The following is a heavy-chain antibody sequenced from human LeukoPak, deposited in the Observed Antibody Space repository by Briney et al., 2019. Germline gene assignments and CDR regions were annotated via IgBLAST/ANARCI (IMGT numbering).Heavy chain of an antibody. V-gene: IGHV3-48*01. CDR1: GFTFNTYT. CDR3: GRGSTYYESSGQAPFDY. Sequence: GGSLRLSCAASGFTFNTYTMNWVRQAPGKGLEWVSYISGSSGIIDYADSVRGRFTISRDNAKNSLYLQMNSLRAEDTAVYYCGRGSTYYESSGQAPFDYWGQGTLVTVSS. D-gene: IGHD3-22*01. J-gene: IGHJ4*02. CDR2: ISGSSGII.